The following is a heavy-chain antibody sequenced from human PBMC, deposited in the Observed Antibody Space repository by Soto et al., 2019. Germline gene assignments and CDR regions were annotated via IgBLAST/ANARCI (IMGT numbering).Heavy chain of an antibody. J-gene: IGHJ4*02. CDR3: AKGGRQWLVTSDFNY. CDR1: GFTFSDYA. V-gene: IGHV3-30*18. Sequence: VPLVESGGGVVQPGRALRLSCAASGFTFSDYAMHWVRQAPGKGLEWVAVVSHDGRNRHYADSVKGRVTISRDSSKNTVSLEMTSLRAEHTAVYYCAKGGRQWLVTSDFNYWGQGALFTVST. D-gene: IGHD6-19*01. CDR2: VSHDGRNR.